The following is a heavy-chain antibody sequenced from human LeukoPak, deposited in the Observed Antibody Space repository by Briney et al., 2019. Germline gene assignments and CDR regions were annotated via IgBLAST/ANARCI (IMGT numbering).Heavy chain of an antibody. Sequence: GGSLRLSCAASGFTFSSYSMNWVRQAPGKGLEWVSSISSSSSYIYYADSVKGRFTISRDNAKNSLYLQMNSLRAEDTAVYYCARDGSTVTTFGAFGIWGQGTMVTVSS. CDR2: ISSSSSYI. CDR1: GFTFSSYS. CDR3: ARDGSTVTTFGAFGI. J-gene: IGHJ3*02. V-gene: IGHV3-21*01. D-gene: IGHD4-17*01.